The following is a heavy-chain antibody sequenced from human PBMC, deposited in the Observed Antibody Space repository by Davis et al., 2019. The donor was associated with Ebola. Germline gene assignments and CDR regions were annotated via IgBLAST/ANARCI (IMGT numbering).Heavy chain of an antibody. Sequence: SETLSLTCAVSGDSISSGDYSWSWIRQPPGKRLEWIGYMYYSGSTNYNPSLKSRVTISVDTSKNQFSLKLSSVTAADTAVYYCARLAYYYDSSGYVYYFDYWGHGTLVTVSS. D-gene: IGHD3-22*01. V-gene: IGHV4-61*08. J-gene: IGHJ4*01. CDR1: GDSISSGDYS. CDR2: MYYSGST. CDR3: ARLAYYYDSSGYVYYFDY.